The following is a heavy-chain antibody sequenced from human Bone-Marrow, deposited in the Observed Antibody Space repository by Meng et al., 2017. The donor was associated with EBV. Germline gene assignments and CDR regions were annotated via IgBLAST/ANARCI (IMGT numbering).Heavy chain of an antibody. D-gene: IGHD4-17*01. Sequence: QLQLQGSGPGLVKPSETLSLTCTFSGGSISSSSYYWGWIRQPPGKGLEWIESIYYSGSTYYNPSLKSRVTISVDTSKNQFSLKLNSVTAADTAVYFCARHDRLGDYGVSWGQGTLVTVAS. J-gene: IGHJ5*02. V-gene: IGHV4-39*01. CDR3: ARHDRLGDYGVS. CDR2: IYYSGST. CDR1: GGSISSSSYY.